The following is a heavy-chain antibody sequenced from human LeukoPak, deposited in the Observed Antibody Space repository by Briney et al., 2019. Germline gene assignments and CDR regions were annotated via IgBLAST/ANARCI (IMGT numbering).Heavy chain of an antibody. V-gene: IGHV4-59*01. CDR2: IYYSGST. D-gene: IGHD3-3*01. J-gene: IGHJ5*02. CDR3: ARKSRRNWFDP. Sequence: SETLSLTCTVSGGSISSYYWSWIRQPPGKGLEWIGYIYYSGSTNYNPSLKGRVTISVDTSKNQFSLKLSSVTAADTAVYYCARKSRRNWFDPWGQGTLVTVSS. CDR1: GGSISSYY.